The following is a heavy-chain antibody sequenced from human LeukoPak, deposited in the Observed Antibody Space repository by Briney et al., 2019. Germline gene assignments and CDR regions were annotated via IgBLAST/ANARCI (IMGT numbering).Heavy chain of an antibody. CDR3: AKLDCGGDCPIDY. CDR1: GFTFSSYG. D-gene: IGHD2-21*02. V-gene: IGHV3-30*18. J-gene: IGHJ4*02. CDR2: ISYDGSNK. Sequence: GRSLRLSCAASGFTFSSYGMHWVRQAPGKGLEWVAVISYDGSNKYYADSVKGRFTISRDNSKNTLYLQMNSLRAEDTAVYYCAKLDCGGDCPIDYWGQGTLVTVSS.